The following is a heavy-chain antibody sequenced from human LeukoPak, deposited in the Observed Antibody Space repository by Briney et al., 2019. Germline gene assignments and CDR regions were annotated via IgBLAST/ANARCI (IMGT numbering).Heavy chain of an antibody. V-gene: IGHV4-4*07. Sequence: SETLSLTCTVSGGSISRYYWSWIRQPAGKGLQWIGRIYGSGSTTYNPSFKSRLTMSVDTSKNQFSLKLSSMTAADTAIYYCARDSGTTGEVKFDPWGQGILVTVSS. CDR2: IYGSGST. CDR3: ARDSGTTGEVKFDP. J-gene: IGHJ5*02. D-gene: IGHD3-10*01. CDR1: GGSISRYY.